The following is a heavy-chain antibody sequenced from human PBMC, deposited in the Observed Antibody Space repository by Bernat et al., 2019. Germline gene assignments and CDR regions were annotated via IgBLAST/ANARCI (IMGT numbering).Heavy chain of an antibody. CDR3: APTNRVQLGYCSGGSCDGEVVY. CDR1: GFTFSSYA. Sequence: EVQLLESGGGLVQPGGSLRLSCAASGFTFSSYAMSWVRQAPGKGLEWVSAISGSGGSTYYNDTVKGRFTISRDNSKNTLYLKMNSMRAEDTAVYYCAPTNRVQLGYCSGGSCDGEVVYWGQGTLVTVSS. V-gene: IGHV3-23*01. D-gene: IGHD2-15*01. J-gene: IGHJ4*02. CDR2: ISGSGGST.